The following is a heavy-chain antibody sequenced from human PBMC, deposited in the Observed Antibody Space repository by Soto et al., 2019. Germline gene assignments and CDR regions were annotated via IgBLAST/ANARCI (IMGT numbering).Heavy chain of an antibody. J-gene: IGHJ5*02. CDR3: ARDRGSGFDP. Sequence: QVQLVQSGAEVKKPGASVKVSCKASGYTFTGYYLHWVRQAPGQGLEWMGWINPNNGDTKYAQKFQGWVTMTRDTSISTAYMELNRLRSDDTAVYYCARDRGSGFDPWGQGTLVTVSS. CDR1: GYTFTGYY. CDR2: INPNNGDT. V-gene: IGHV1-2*04. D-gene: IGHD3-10*01.